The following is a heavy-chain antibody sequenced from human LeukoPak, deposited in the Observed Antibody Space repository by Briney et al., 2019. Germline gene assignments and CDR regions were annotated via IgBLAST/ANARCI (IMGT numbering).Heavy chain of an antibody. CDR1: GYTFTGYY. J-gene: IGHJ5*02. CDR3: ARGHDNWFDP. CDR2: INPNNGVT. V-gene: IGHV1-2*06. Sequence: ASVKVSCKASGYTFTGYYMHWVRQAPGQGLEWMGRINPNNGVTTYAQKFQDRVTMTRDTSISTAYMELSRLTSDDSAVYYCARGHDNWFDPWGQETLVIVSS.